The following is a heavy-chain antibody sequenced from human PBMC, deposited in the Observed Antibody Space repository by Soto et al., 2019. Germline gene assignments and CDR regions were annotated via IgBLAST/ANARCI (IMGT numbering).Heavy chain of an antibody. D-gene: IGHD3-10*01. CDR2: IDPSDSYT. J-gene: IGHJ6*02. Sequence: GESLKISCKGSGYSFTSYWIDWVRQMPGKGLEWMGRIDPSDSYTNYSPSFQGHVTISADKSISTAYLQWSSLRAEDTAVYYCARETYYGSGSSYHAVNHYGLDVWGLGTTVTVS. CDR3: ARETYYGSGSSYHAVNHYGLDV. V-gene: IGHV5-10-1*01. CDR1: GYSFTSYW.